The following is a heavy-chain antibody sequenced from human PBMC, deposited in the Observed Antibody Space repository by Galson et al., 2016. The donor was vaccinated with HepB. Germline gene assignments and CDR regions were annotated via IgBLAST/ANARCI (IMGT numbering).Heavy chain of an antibody. D-gene: IGHD2-15*01. CDR2: SNPYNGNT. V-gene: IGHV1-18*01. CDR1: GYTFMDHG. J-gene: IGHJ4*02. Sequence: SVKVSCKASGYTFMDHGISWVRQAPGQRLEWMGWSNPYNGNTNYAPKLQGRVAMTTDIDTSTAYMELRNLRSDDTAVYFCARDAKDYSWEYWGQGTLVTASS. CDR3: ARDAKDYSWEY.